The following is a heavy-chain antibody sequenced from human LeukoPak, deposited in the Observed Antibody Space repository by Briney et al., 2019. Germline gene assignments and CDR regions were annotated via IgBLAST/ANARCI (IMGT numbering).Heavy chain of an antibody. V-gene: IGHV1-8*01. J-gene: IGHJ6*02. CDR2: MNPNSGNT. CDR3: ARDVAVAGALGGYYGMDV. CDR1: GYTSTSYD. D-gene: IGHD6-19*01. Sequence: ASVKVSCKASGYTSTSYDINWVRQATGQGLEWMGWMNPNSGNTGYAQKFQGRVTMTRNTSISTAYMELSSLRSEDTAVYYCARDVAVAGALGGYYGMDVWGQGTTVTVSS.